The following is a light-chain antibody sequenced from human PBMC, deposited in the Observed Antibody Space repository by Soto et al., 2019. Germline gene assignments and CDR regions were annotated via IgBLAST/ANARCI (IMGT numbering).Light chain of an antibody. CDR1: QSVSSN. CDR2: GAS. V-gene: IGKV3-15*01. J-gene: IGKJ4*01. CDR3: QQSIRWPLT. Sequence: EIVMTQSPATLSVSPGERATLSCRASQSVSSNLAWYQQKPGQAPSLLIYGASTRATGTPARFSGSGSGTEFTLTISSLQSEDFAVYYCQQSIRWPLTFGGGTKVEIK.